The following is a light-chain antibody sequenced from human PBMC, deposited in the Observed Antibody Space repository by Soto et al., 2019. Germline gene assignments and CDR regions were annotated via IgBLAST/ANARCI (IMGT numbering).Light chain of an antibody. V-gene: IGLV1-47*01. J-gene: IGLJ2*01. CDR2: RNN. Sequence: QTVVTQPPSASGTPGQRVTISCSGSSSNIGSNYVYWYQQLPGTAPKVLIYRNNQRPSGVPDRFSGSKSGTSGSLAISGLRSEDEADYYCAAWDDNLSAVVFGGGTKVTVL. CDR1: SSNIGSNY. CDR3: AAWDDNLSAVV.